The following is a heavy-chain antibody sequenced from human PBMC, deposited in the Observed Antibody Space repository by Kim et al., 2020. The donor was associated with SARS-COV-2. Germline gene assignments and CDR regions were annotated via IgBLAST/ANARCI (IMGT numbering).Heavy chain of an antibody. CDR2: IFYDGDT. CDR3: ARGGYSRGTFDY. Sequence: SETLSLTCYVSGVSFNNYYWSWLRQSPGKGLEWIGYIFYDGDTNSSPSLKGRVTISVDASRTQFSLSLSSVTAADTGVYFCARGGYSRGTFDYWGQGSLV. D-gene: IGHD5-18*01. CDR1: GVSFNNYY. J-gene: IGHJ4*02. V-gene: IGHV4-59*08.